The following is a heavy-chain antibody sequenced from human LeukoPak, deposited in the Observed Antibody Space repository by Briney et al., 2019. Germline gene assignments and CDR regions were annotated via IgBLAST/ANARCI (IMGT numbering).Heavy chain of an antibody. CDR2: IIPIFGTA. J-gene: IGHJ5*02. V-gene: IGHV1-69*05. CDR1: GGTFSSYA. D-gene: IGHD3-22*01. CDR3: ARQRSGSFDP. Sequence: ASVKVSCKASGGTFSSYAISWVRQAPGQGLEWMGGIIPIFGTANYAQKFQGRVTITTDESTSTAYMELSSLRSEDTALYYCARQRSGSFDPWGQGTLVTVSS.